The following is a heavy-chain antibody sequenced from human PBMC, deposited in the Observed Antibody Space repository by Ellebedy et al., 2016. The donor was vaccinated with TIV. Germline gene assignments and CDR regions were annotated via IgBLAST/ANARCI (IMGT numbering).Heavy chain of an antibody. CDR3: ARGKGGATY. CDR1: GYTFTSYG. V-gene: IGHV1-18*01. CDR2: ISVYTGNT. J-gene: IGHJ4*02. Sequence: AASVKVSCKASGYTFTSYGISWVRQAPGHGLEWMGWISVYTGNTYFAEKFQGRVAMTTDTSTSTAYMELRRLTSDDTAVYFCARGKGGATYWGQGTLVTVSS. D-gene: IGHD3-10*01.